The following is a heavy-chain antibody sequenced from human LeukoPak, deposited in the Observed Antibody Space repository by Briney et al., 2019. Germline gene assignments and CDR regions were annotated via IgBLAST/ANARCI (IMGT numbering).Heavy chain of an antibody. CDR2: ISGYNGNT. Sequence: GASVKVTCKASGYTFTSHGISWVRQAPGQGLEWMGWISGYNGNTNYAQKLQGRVTMTTDTSTSTAYMELRSLRSDGTAVYYCARDPSNSSGWYQYFDLWGRGTLVTVSS. D-gene: IGHD6-19*01. CDR3: ARDPSNSSGWYQYFDL. V-gene: IGHV1-18*01. J-gene: IGHJ2*01. CDR1: GYTFTSHG.